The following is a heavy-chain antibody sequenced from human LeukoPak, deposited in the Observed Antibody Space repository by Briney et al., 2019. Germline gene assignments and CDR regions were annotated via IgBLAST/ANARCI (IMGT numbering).Heavy chain of an antibody. CDR2: IYYSGST. V-gene: IGHV4-39*07. CDR1: GGSISSSSYY. J-gene: IGHJ4*02. Sequence: SETLSLTCTVSGGSISSSSYYWGWIRQPPGKGLEWIGSIYYSGSTYYNPSLKSRVTISVDTSKNQFSLKLSSVTAADTAVYYCAREQRTTGNNYWGQGTLVTVSS. D-gene: IGHD1-1*01. CDR3: AREQRTTGNNY.